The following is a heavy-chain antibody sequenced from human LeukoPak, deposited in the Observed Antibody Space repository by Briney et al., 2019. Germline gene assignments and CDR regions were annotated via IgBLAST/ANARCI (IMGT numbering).Heavy chain of an antibody. J-gene: IGHJ6*02. CDR2: IYTSGST. Sequence: SETLSLTCTVSGGSISSYYWSWIRQSAGKGLEWIGRIYTSGSTNYNPSLKSRVTMSVDTSKNQFSLKLSSVTAADTAVYYCATGPMYYYYGMDVWGQGTTVTVSS. V-gene: IGHV4-4*07. CDR3: ATGPMYYYYGMDV. D-gene: IGHD2-8*02. CDR1: GGSISSYY.